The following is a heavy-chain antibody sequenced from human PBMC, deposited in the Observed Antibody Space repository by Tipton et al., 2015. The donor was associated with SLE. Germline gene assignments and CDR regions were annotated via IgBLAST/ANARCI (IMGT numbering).Heavy chain of an antibody. Sequence: TLSLTCTVSADSISSGGGYYWTWIRQHPGKGLEWIGNIYHSGSTYYYPSLKSRLTISVDTSKNQFSLKLSSVTAADTAVYYCAGGGGSYAVYNWFDPWGQGTLVTVSS. CDR1: ADSISSGGGYY. CDR3: AGGGGSYAVYNWFDP. J-gene: IGHJ5*02. V-gene: IGHV4-31*03. CDR2: IYHSGST. D-gene: IGHD1-26*01.